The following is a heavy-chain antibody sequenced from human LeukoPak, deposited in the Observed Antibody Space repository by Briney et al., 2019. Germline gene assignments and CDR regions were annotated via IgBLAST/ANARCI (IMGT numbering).Heavy chain of an antibody. CDR1: GFTFSSYA. CDR3: AKGDGYYYGSGQAF. V-gene: IGHV3-23*01. Sequence: GGSLRLSCAASGFTFSSYAMSWVRQAPGKGLEWVSAISGSGGSTYYADSVKGRFTISRDNSKNTLYLQMNSLRAEDTAVYYCAKGDGYYYGSGQAFWGQGTLVTVSS. CDR2: ISGSGGST. J-gene: IGHJ4*02. D-gene: IGHD3-10*01.